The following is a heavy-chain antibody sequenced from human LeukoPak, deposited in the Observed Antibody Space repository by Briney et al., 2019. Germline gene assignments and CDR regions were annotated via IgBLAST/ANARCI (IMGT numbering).Heavy chain of an antibody. CDR2: ISSSSSYI. J-gene: IGHJ4*02. CDR3: ARDLIIGSSSFVY. Sequence: GESLKISCAASGFTFSSYSMNWVRQAPGKGLEWVSSISSSSSYIYYADSVKGRFTISRDNAKNSLYLQMNSLRAEDTAVYYCARDLIIGSSSFVYWGQGTLVTVSS. V-gene: IGHV3-21*01. D-gene: IGHD6-6*01. CDR1: GFTFSSYS.